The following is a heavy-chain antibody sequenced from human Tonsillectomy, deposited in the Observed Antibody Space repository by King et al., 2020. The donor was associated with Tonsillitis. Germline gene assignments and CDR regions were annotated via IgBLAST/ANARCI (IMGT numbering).Heavy chain of an antibody. D-gene: IGHD2-2*01. CDR2: ISGSGGST. CDR1: GFTFSSYA. V-gene: IGHV3-23*04. J-gene: IGHJ4*02. Sequence: VQLVESGGGLVQPGGSLRLSCAASGFTFSSYAMSWVRQAPGKGLEWVSAISGSGGSTYYADSVKGRFTISRDNSKNTLYLQMNSLRAEDTAVYYCGKESRYCSSTSCYFDYWGQGTLVTVSS. CDR3: GKESRYCSSTSCYFDY.